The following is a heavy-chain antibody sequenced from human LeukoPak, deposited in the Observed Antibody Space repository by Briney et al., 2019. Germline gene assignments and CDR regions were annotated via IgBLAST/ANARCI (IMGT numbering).Heavy chain of an antibody. V-gene: IGHV3-30*02. CDR2: IRYDGTNN. CDR3: AKELHSRSRDSPWDY. Sequence: GGSLRLSCAASGFTFSNYAMHWVRQAPGKGLEWVSFIRYDGTNNYYAGSVKGRFTISRDNSKNTLYLQMNSLRGEDTAVYYCAKELHSRSRDSPWDYWGQGALVTVSS. CDR1: GFTFSNYA. J-gene: IGHJ4*02. D-gene: IGHD6-13*01.